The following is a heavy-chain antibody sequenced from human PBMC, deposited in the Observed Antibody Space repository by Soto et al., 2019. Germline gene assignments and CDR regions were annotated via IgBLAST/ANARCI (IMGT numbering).Heavy chain of an antibody. D-gene: IGHD3-3*01. J-gene: IGHJ6*03. CDR3: TTLMTYYDFWSGSSPYYYMDV. Sequence: GGSLRLSCAASVFTFSNAWMSWVRQAPGKGLEWGGRIKSKTDGGTTDYAAPVKGRFTISRDDSKNTLYLQMNSLKTEDTAVYYCTTLMTYYDFWSGSSPYYYMDVWGKGTTVT. CDR2: IKSKTDGGTT. V-gene: IGHV3-15*01. CDR1: VFTFSNAW.